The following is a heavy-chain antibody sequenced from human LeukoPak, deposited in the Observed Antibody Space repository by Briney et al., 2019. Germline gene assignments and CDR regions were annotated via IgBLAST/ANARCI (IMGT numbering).Heavy chain of an antibody. Sequence: SETLSLTCTVSGGSISSSSYYWGWIRQPPGKGLEWIGSIYYSGSTYYNPSLKSRVTISVDTSKNQFSLKLSSVTAADTAVYYCARHGGSITIFGVASWFDPWGQGTLVTVSS. J-gene: IGHJ5*02. D-gene: IGHD3-3*01. CDR2: IYYSGST. CDR1: GGSISSSSYY. CDR3: ARHGGSITIFGVASWFDP. V-gene: IGHV4-39*01.